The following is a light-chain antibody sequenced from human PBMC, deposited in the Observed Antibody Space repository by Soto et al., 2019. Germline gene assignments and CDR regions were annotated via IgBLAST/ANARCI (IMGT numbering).Light chain of an antibody. CDR2: WAS. V-gene: IGKV4-1*01. Sequence: VMTQSSYSLSASVGERSTMRCKCSKGILYSLDNKSYLAWYQQKPGQPRKLLIYWASTRASGVPDRFSGSGSGTDFTLTINSLQAEDVAVYYCQQYLHTPRTFGQGTKVDIK. CDR1: KGILYSLDNKSY. CDR3: QQYLHTPRT. J-gene: IGKJ1*01.